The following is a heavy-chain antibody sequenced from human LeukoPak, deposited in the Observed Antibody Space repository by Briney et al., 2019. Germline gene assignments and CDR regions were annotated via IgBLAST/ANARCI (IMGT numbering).Heavy chain of an antibody. V-gene: IGHV4-61*01. CDR1: GGSISRSTYY. Sequence: SETLSLTCIVSGGSISRSTYYWNWIRQPPGKGLEWIGYIYYTGSTNYNPSLKSRVTMSVDTSKNQFSLNLKSVTPEDTAVYYCARDCLSAPPNMPGCLDYWGQGTLVTVSS. J-gene: IGHJ4*02. CDR3: ARDCLSAPPNMPGCLDY. CDR2: IYYTGST. D-gene: IGHD3-16*02.